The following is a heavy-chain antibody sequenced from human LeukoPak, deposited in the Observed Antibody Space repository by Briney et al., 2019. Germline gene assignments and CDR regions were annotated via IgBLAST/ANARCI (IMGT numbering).Heavy chain of an antibody. CDR1: GFTFSSFA. Sequence: GGSLRLSCVASGFTFSSFAMSWGRQAPGKGLEWVSAISGSGGSTYYADSVKGRFTISRDNSKNTLYPQMNSLRAEDTAVYYCAKPVYDSSGYYSYWYFDLWGRGTLVTVSS. CDR3: AKPVYDSSGYYSYWYFDL. J-gene: IGHJ2*01. V-gene: IGHV3-23*01. CDR2: ISGSGGST. D-gene: IGHD3-22*01.